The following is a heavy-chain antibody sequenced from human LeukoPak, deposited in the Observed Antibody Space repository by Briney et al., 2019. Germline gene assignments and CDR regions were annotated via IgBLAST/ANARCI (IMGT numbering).Heavy chain of an antibody. D-gene: IGHD5-12*01. CDR1: GGSISSYY. Sequence: PSETLSLTCTVSGGSISSYYWSWIRQPAGKGLEWIGRIYTSGSTNYNPSLKSRVTMSVDTSKNQFSLKLSSVTAADTAVYYCARDKTSGYDLTSHGMDVWGQGTTVTVSS. CDR2: IYTSGST. CDR3: ARDKTSGYDLTSHGMDV. J-gene: IGHJ6*02. V-gene: IGHV4-4*07.